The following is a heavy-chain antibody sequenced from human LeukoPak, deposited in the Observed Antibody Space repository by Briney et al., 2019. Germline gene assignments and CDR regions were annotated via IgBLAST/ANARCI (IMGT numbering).Heavy chain of an antibody. CDR1: GGSISSSSYY. Sequence: SETLSLTCTVSGGSISSSSYYWGWIRQPPGKGLEWIGSIYYSGSTYYNPSLKSRVTISVDTSKNQFSLKLSSVTAADTAVYYCARGYYGSSGYYGDWGQGTLVTVSS. V-gene: IGHV4-39*07. D-gene: IGHD3-22*01. CDR2: IYYSGST. J-gene: IGHJ4*02. CDR3: ARGYYGSSGYYGD.